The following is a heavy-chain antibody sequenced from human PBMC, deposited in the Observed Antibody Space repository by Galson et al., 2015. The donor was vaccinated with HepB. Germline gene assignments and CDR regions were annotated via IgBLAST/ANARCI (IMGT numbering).Heavy chain of an antibody. V-gene: IGHV3-64D*06. CDR2: ISDTGETI. D-gene: IGHD2-15*01. CDR3: VGYSTSVTQDDY. J-gene: IGHJ4*02. Sequence: SLRLSCAASRFTFSTYVMHWIRQAPGKGLEYVSSISDTGETIYYADSARGRFAISRDNSRNTVSLQMSSLRTEDTAVYYCVGYSTSVTQDDYWGQGTLVTVSS. CDR1: RFTFSTYV.